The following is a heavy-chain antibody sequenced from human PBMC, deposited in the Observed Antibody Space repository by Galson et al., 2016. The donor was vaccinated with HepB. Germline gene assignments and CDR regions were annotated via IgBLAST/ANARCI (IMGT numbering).Heavy chain of an antibody. CDR2: ISYDGGKK. CDR3: AREMHVAAAAAFDF. CDR1: GFIFSSFA. V-gene: IGHV3-30*03. D-gene: IGHD6-13*01. J-gene: IGHJ4*02. Sequence: SLRLSCAASGFIFSSFAMHWVRQAPGKGLEWVAVISYDGGKKYYAESVKGRVTISRDNSKKTLFLQMNSLTTEDTAVYYCAREMHVAAAAAFDFWGRGTLVTVSS.